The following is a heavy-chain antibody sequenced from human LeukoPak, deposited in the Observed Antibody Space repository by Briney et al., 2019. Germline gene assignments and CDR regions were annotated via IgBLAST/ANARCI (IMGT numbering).Heavy chain of an antibody. CDR2: ISWNSGSI. Sequence: GRSLRLSCAASGFTFDDYAMHWVRQAPGKGLEWVSGISWNSGSIGYADSVKGRFTISRDNARDSLYLQMNSLRAEDTALYYCAKGMGGYDYWGQGTLVTVSS. V-gene: IGHV3-9*01. CDR1: GFTFDDYA. J-gene: IGHJ4*02. CDR3: AKGMGGYDY. D-gene: IGHD3-16*01.